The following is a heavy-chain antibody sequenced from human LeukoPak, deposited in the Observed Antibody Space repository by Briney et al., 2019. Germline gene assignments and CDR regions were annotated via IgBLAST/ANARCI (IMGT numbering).Heavy chain of an antibody. Sequence: GGSLRLSCAASGFTFSSYWMSWVRQAPGKGLEWVANIKQDGSEKYYVDSVKGRFTISRDNAKNSLYLQMNSLRAEDTAVYYCARERGWSVYSSGWDSFDYWGQGTLVTVSS. CDR3: ARERGWSVYSSGWDSFDY. V-gene: IGHV3-7*01. D-gene: IGHD6-19*01. CDR2: IKQDGSEK. CDR1: GFTFSSYW. J-gene: IGHJ4*02.